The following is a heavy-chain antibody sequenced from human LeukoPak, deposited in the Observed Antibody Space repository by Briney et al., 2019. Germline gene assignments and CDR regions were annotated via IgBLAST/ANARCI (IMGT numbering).Heavy chain of an antibody. D-gene: IGHD6-13*01. CDR2: IYYSGSP. V-gene: IGHV4-31*03. CDR3: ARGIAAAGTRFDP. J-gene: IGHJ5*02. Sequence: SQTLSLTCTVSGGSVSSGGYYWSWIRQHPGKGLEWLGYIYYSGSPYYNLSLKSRGTMSLDTSKNQFSLKLSSVTAADTAVYYCARGIAAAGTRFDPWGQGTLVTVSS. CDR1: GGSVSSGGYY.